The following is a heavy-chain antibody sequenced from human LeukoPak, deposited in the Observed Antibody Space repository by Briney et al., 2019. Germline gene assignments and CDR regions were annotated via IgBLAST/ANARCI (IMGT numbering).Heavy chain of an antibody. J-gene: IGHJ3*02. CDR2: IYPGDSDT. CDR3: ARTGAGDGYNPEAFDI. D-gene: IGHD5-24*01. V-gene: IGHV5-51*01. Sequence: GESLKVSCKGSGYSFTSYWIGWVRQMPGKGLEWMGTIYPGDSDTRYSPSFEGQVTISADKSISTAYLQWSSLKASDTAMYYCARTGAGDGYNPEAFDIWGQGTMVTVSA. CDR1: GYSFTSYW.